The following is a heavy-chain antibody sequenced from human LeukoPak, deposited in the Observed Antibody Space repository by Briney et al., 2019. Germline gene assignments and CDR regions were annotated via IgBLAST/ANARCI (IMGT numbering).Heavy chain of an antibody. D-gene: IGHD3-3*01. Sequence: PGGSLGLSCAASGFTFSSYAMHWVRQAPGKGLEWVAVISYDGSNKYYADSVKGRFTISRDNSKNTLYLQMNSLRAEDTAVYYCARDYDFWSGYHFDYWGQGTLVTVSS. CDR1: GFTFSSYA. J-gene: IGHJ4*02. CDR2: ISYDGSNK. CDR3: ARDYDFWSGYHFDY. V-gene: IGHV3-30-3*01.